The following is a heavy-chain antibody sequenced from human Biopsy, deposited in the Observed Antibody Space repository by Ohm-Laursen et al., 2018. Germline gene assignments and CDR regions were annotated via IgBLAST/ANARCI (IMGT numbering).Heavy chain of an antibody. CDR1: GDPMSSGIHY. J-gene: IGHJ6*02. Sequence: SDTLSLTCSVSGDPMSSGIHYWSWLRQPPGKGLQWLGYVYYTGSTDYNPSLQSRVTISVDTSKNQFSLRLNSVTAADTAVYYCARATNSTGWPYYYFYGMDVWGQGTTVTVSS. CDR3: ARATNSTGWPYYYFYGMDV. CDR2: VYYTGST. D-gene: IGHD2/OR15-2a*01. V-gene: IGHV4-61*01.